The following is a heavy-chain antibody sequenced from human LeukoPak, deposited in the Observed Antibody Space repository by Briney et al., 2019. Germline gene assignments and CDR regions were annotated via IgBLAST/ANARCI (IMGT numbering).Heavy chain of an antibody. CDR3: ARDRGYSYGCDAFDI. V-gene: IGHV4-31*03. J-gene: IGHJ3*02. CDR1: LGSLSGGGYY. CDR2: IYYSGSI. Sequence: TLSLTRTLSLGSLSGGGYYWGWNRQPPRKGLEDIGYIYYSGSIYYNPSLKSRVTISLDPSKNQFSLKLSSVTAADTAVYYCARDRGYSYGCDAFDIWGQGTMVTVSS. D-gene: IGHD5-18*01.